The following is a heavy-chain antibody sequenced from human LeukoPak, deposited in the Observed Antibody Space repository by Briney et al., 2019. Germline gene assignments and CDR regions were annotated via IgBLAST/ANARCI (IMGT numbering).Heavy chain of an antibody. J-gene: IGHJ4*02. Sequence: ASVKVSCKASGYTFTGYYMHWVRQAPGQGLEWMGWINPNSGGTNYAQKFQGWVTMTRDTSISTAYMELSGLRSDDTAVYYCARDDGSGTSGFDYWGQGTLVTVSS. CDR1: GYTFTGYY. CDR3: ARDDGSGTSGFDY. CDR2: INPNSGGT. V-gene: IGHV1-2*04. D-gene: IGHD3-10*01.